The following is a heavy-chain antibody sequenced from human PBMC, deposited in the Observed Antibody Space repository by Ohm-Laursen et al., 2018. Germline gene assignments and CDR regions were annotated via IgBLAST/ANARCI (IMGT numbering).Heavy chain of an antibody. CDR2: IYWNDEK. CDR3: AHREMLRGVITY. V-gene: IGHV2-5*01. Sequence: TQTLTLTSTFSGFSLSTSGVGVGWIRQPPGKALEWLAVIYWNDEKRYSPSLKSRLTITKDTSKNQVVLTMTNMDPVDTATYYCAHREMLRGVITYWGQGTLVTVSS. CDR1: GFSLSTSGVG. J-gene: IGHJ4*02. D-gene: IGHD3-10*01.